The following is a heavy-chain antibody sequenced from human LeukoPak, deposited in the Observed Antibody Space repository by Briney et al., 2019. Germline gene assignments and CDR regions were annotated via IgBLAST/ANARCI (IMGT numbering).Heavy chain of an antibody. J-gene: IGHJ6*03. CDR2: IYHSGST. D-gene: IGHD1-26*01. Sequence: SETLSLTCTVSGYSISSGYYWGWIRQPPRKGRGWIGIIYHSGSTYYNPSLKSRVTISVDTSKNQFPLKLRSVTAADTAVYYCASYGGSYSFSYYYYMDVWGKGTTVTVSS. V-gene: IGHV4-38-2*02. CDR1: GYSISSGYY. CDR3: ASYGGSYSFSYYYYMDV.